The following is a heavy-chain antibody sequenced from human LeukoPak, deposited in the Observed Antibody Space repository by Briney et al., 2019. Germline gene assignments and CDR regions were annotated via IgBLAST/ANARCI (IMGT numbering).Heavy chain of an antibody. J-gene: IGHJ4*02. Sequence: PGGSLRLSCAASGFTFSSYSMNWVRQAPGKGLEWVSSISSSSSYIYYADSVKGRFTISRDNAKNSLYLQMNSLRAEDTAVYYCARGSMSSWYAIVYWGQGTLVTVSS. CDR3: ARGSMSSWYAIVY. CDR1: GFTFSSYS. CDR2: ISSSSSYI. D-gene: IGHD6-13*01. V-gene: IGHV3-21*01.